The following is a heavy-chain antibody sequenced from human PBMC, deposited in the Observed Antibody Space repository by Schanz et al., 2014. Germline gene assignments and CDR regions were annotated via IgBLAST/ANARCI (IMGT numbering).Heavy chain of an antibody. Sequence: DVQLVESGGGLVQPGGSLRLSCLASGFAFSSYGMNWLRQAPGKGLEWVSVIGVDGTTTYYADSVKGRFTISRDNSKNTLYLQMNSLRPEDTAVYYCAKSQGSSFDSWGQGTLVTVSS. V-gene: IGHV3-23*04. CDR2: IGVDGTTT. CDR3: AKSQGSSFDS. D-gene: IGHD6-13*01. J-gene: IGHJ4*02. CDR1: GFAFSSYG.